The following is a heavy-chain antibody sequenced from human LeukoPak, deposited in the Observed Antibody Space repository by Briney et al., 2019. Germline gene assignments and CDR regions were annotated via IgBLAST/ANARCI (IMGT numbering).Heavy chain of an antibody. CDR3: ARDRGIAVADDDAFDI. CDR2: ISYDGSNK. V-gene: IGHV3-30-3*01. CDR1: GFTFSSYA. Sequence: GGSLRLSCAASGFTFSSYAMHWVRQAPGKGLEWVAVISYDGSNKYYADSVKGRFTISRDNSKNTLYLQMNSLRAEDTAVYYCARDRGIAVADDDAFDIWGQGTMVTVSS. J-gene: IGHJ3*02. D-gene: IGHD6-19*01.